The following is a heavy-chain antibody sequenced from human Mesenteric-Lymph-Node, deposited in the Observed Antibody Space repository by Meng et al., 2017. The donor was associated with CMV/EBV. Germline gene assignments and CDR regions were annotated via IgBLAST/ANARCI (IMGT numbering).Heavy chain of an antibody. CDR3: ARSTELRQLVGSFDY. CDR1: GFTFSDYY. Sequence: GGSLRLSCAASGFTFSDYYMTWIRQAPGKGLEWVSYISSSCSTTYYADSVKGRFTISRDNAKNSLHLQMNSLRAEDTAVYYCARSTELRQLVGSFDYWGQGTLVTVSS. V-gene: IGHV3-11*01. D-gene: IGHD6-6*01. J-gene: IGHJ4*02. CDR2: ISSSCSTT.